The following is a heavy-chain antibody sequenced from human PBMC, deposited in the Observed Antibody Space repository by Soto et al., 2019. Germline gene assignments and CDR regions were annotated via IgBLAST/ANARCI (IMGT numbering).Heavy chain of an antibody. CDR3: AREYCSGGSCYNGAFDI. Sequence: SETLSLTCTVSGGSISSGGYYWSWIRQHPGKGLEWIGYIYYSGSTYYNPSLKSRVTISVDTSKNQFSLKLSSVTAADTAVYYCAREYCSGGSCYNGAFDIWGQGTMVTVSS. D-gene: IGHD2-15*01. J-gene: IGHJ3*02. CDR1: GGSISSGGYY. V-gene: IGHV4-31*03. CDR2: IYYSGST.